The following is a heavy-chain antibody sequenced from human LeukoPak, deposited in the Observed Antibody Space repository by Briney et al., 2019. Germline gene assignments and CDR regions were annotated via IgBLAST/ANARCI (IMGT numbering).Heavy chain of an antibody. V-gene: IGHV3-30*04. CDR3: AKDYSVGYCSGGSCYGVFDY. CDR2: LSYDGSNK. CDR1: GFSFSSYT. Sequence: GGSLRLSCAASGFSFSSYTTHWVRQVPGKGLEWVAVLSYDGSNKYYADSVKGRFTISRDNSKNTLYLQMNSLRVEDTAVYYCAKDYSVGYCSGGSCYGVFDYWGQGTLVTVSS. D-gene: IGHD2-15*01. J-gene: IGHJ4*02.